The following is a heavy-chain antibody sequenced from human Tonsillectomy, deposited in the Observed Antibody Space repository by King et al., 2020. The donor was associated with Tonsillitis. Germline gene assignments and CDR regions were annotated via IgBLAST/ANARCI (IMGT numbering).Heavy chain of an antibody. CDR1: GFTFSDYY. V-gene: IGHV3-11*01. CDR3: ARDQIESDYGDYRAGFDY. D-gene: IGHD4-17*01. J-gene: IGHJ4*02. Sequence: VQLVESGGGLVKPGGSLRLSCAASGFTFSDYYMSWIRQAPGKGLEWVSYITSSGGTIYYADSVKGRFTISRDNAKNSLYLQMNSLRAEDTAVYYCARDQIESDYGDYRAGFDYWGQGTLVTVSS. CDR2: ITSSGGTI.